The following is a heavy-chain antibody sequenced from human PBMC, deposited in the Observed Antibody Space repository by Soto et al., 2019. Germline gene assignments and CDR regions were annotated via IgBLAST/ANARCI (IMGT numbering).Heavy chain of an antibody. V-gene: IGHV1-2*02. Sequence: QVQLVQSGAEVKKPGDSVKVSCKASGYPFTDYYMHWVRQAPGQGFEWVGGINPESGHPQYVPKFVGRVTVTKDTSTRTAYKELNRLTSDDTAVYYCASEDCRNTNCLKGFDYWGQGTLVTVSS. J-gene: IGHJ4*02. CDR1: GYPFTDYY. CDR2: INPESGHP. CDR3: ASEDCRNTNCLKGFDY. D-gene: IGHD2-15*01.